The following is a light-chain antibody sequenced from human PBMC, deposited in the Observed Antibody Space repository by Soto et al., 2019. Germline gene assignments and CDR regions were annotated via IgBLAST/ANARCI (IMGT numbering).Light chain of an antibody. V-gene: IGKV1-39*01. CDR2: ATS. J-gene: IGKJ1*01. CDR3: QQSYSSTWT. CDR1: QSISTF. Sequence: DIQMTQSPSSLSASVGDRVTITCRPSQSISTFLNWYQQKPGTAPKLLMHATSILQSGVPSRFSGSGSGTESTLTISSLQPEDFATYYCQQSYSSTWTFGQGTKVEIK.